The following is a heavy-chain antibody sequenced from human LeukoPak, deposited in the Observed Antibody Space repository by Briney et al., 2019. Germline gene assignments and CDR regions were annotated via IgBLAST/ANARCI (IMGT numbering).Heavy chain of an antibody. CDR2: ISNSGGST. D-gene: IGHD6-6*01. J-gene: IGHJ4*02. CDR3: AKGRYSSSSVYYFDY. Sequence: GGSLRLSCAASGFTFSSYAMSWVRQAPGKGLEWASAISNSGGSTYYADSVKGRFTISRDNSKSTLSLQMNSLRAEDTAVYYCAKGRYSSSSVYYFDYWGQGTLVTVSS. CDR1: GFTFSSYA. V-gene: IGHV3-23*01.